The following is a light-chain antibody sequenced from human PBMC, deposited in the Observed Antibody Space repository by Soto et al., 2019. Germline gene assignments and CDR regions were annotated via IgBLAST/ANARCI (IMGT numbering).Light chain of an antibody. CDR2: TSN. J-gene: IGLJ1*01. V-gene: IGLV1-44*01. CDR3: ATWDDSLHGYV. Sequence: QSVLPQPPSASGTPGQRVTISCSGSNSNIGSNKVNWYQQLPGTAPKLLIYTSNQRPSGVPDRFSGSKSGTSASLAISGLQSEDEADYYCATWDDSLHGYVFGTGTKVTVL. CDR1: NSNIGSNK.